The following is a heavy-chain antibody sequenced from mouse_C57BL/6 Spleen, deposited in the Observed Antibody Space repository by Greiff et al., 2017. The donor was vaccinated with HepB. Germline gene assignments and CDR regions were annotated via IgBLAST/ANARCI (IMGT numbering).Heavy chain of an antibody. D-gene: IGHD1-1*01. J-gene: IGHJ2*01. CDR3: ARSRGTTVVANFDY. Sequence: EVQVVESGGDLVKPGGSLKLSCAASGFTFSSYGMSWVRQTPDKRLEWVATISSGGSYTYYPDSVKGRFTISRDNAKNTLYLQMSSLKSEDTAMYYCARSRGTTVVANFDYWGQGTTLTVSS. V-gene: IGHV5-6*01. CDR2: ISSGGSYT. CDR1: GFTFSSYG.